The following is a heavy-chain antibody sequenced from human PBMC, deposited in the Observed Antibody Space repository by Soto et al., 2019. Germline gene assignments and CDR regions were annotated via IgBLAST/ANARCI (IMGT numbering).Heavy chain of an antibody. D-gene: IGHD2-15*01. CDR2: VSIGGST. CDR3: AKRRGAGGHFDY. CDR1: GFTFSSYA. V-gene: IGHV3-23*01. J-gene: IGHJ4*02. Sequence: PGGSLRLSCAASGFTFSSYAMGWVRQGPGKGLEWVAVVSIGGSTHYADSVRGRFTISRDNSKNTLSLQMNSLTAEDTAVYFCAKRRGAGGHFDYWGQGALVPVSS.